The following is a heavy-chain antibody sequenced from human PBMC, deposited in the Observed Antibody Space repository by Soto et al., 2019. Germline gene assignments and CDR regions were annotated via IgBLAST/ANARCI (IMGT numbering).Heavy chain of an antibody. Sequence: PGGSLRLSCAASGFTFSSYAMSWVRQAPGKGLEWVSAITGSGGSTYYADSVQGRFIISRDNSKNTLYLQMNSLRAEDTAVYYCAKDEESVLFYYDAFDVWGQGTVVTVSS. CDR3: AKDEESVLFYYDAFDV. D-gene: IGHD2-8*01. CDR2: ITGSGGST. CDR1: GFTFSSYA. V-gene: IGHV3-23*01. J-gene: IGHJ3*01.